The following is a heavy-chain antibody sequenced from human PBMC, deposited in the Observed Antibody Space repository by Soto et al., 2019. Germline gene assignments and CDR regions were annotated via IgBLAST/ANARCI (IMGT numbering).Heavy chain of an antibody. CDR1: GGPFTSYR. J-gene: IGHJ5*02. D-gene: IGHD2-2*01. CDR2: TSYTVNT. CDR3: ATDMPVGSPHCFDP. V-gene: IGHV4-59*01. Sequence: XATLSLTSIVSGGPFTSYRWSWIRRFPGKGLEWIAYTSYTVNTNYNPSLQSRVTISLDTSKTQLSLKLTSMAAACTAVHYCATDMPVGSPHCFDPWGQGTPVTVSS.